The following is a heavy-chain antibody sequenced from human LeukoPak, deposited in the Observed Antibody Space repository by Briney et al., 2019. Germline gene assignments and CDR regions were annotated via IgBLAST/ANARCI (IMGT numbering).Heavy chain of an antibody. D-gene: IGHD2-8*01. Sequence: SETLSLTCAVYGGSFSGYYWSWIRQPPGKGLEWIGEINHSGSTNYNPSLKSRVTISVDTSKNQFSLKLSSVTAADTAVYYCARHVRYYYYMDVWGKGTTVTVSS. CDR3: ARHVRYYYYMDV. J-gene: IGHJ6*03. V-gene: IGHV4-34*01. CDR2: INHSGST. CDR1: GGSFSGYY.